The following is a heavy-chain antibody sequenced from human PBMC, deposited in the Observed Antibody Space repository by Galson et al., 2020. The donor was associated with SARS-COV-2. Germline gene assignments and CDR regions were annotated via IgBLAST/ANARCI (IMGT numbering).Heavy chain of an antibody. V-gene: IGHV4-34*01. CDR3: ARWGSGSYYQYYFDY. CDR2: INHSGST. J-gene: IGHJ4*02. Sequence: SETLSLTCAVYGGSFSGYYWSWIRQPPGKGLEWIGEINHSGSTNYNPSLKSRVTISVDTSKNQFSQKLSSVTAADTAVYYCARWGSGSYYQYYFDYWGQGTLVTVSS. CDR1: GGSFSGYY. D-gene: IGHD3-10*01.